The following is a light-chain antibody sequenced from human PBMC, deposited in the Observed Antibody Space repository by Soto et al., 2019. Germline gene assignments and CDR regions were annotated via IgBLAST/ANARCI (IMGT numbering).Light chain of an antibody. CDR1: SSNIGSNH. J-gene: IGLJ7*01. Sequence: QSVLTQPPSASGTPGQRVTISCSGSSSNIGSNHVYWYQQLPGTAPKLLIYRNNQRPSGVPDRFSCSKSCTSASLAISGLRFEDEADYYCTAWDDSLRGPVFGGGTQLTVL. CDR2: RNN. V-gene: IGLV1-47*01. CDR3: TAWDDSLRGPV.